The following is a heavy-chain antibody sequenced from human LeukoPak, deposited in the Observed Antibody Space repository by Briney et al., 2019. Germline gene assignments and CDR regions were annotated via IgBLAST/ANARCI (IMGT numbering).Heavy chain of an antibody. J-gene: IGHJ3*02. CDR2: AGWAGGTT. CDR3: ARAVAGTNALDI. V-gene: IGHV3-43*01. CDR1: GFTFGRYT. D-gene: IGHD6-19*01. Sequence: GGSLRLSCATSGFTFGRYTIHWVRQAPGKGLEWVSLAGWAGGTTYYSDSVRGRFTISRDNAKNTLYLQMNSLRAEDTAVYYCARAVAGTNALDIWGQGTLVTVSS.